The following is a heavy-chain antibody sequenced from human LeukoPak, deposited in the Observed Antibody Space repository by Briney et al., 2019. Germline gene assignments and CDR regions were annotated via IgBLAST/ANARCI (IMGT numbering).Heavy chain of an antibody. J-gene: IGHJ4*02. Sequence: GGSLRLSCAASGFTFSNFGMSWVRQALGRGLEWVSGISGGGDTTYYAESAKGRFTISRDNSKNTVFLQMNSLSAEDTALYYCAKTNGYYDYWGQGTLVAVSS. CDR2: ISGGGDTT. V-gene: IGHV3-23*01. D-gene: IGHD3-22*01. CDR1: GFTFSNFG. CDR3: AKTNGYYDY.